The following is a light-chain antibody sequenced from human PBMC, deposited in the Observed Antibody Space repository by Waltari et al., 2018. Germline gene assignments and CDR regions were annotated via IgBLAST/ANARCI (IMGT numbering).Light chain of an antibody. CDR1: VANLGSNY. V-gene: IGLV1-47*01. CDR2: RNN. Sequence: QSVLTQPPSVSGTPGQRVSISCSGSVANLGSNYLHWYQHLPGTAPKLPIYRNNQRPSGVPDRFSASKYGTSASLAISGLRSEDEAVYYCASWDDSHYVFGSGTEVTVL. J-gene: IGLJ1*01. CDR3: ASWDDSHYV.